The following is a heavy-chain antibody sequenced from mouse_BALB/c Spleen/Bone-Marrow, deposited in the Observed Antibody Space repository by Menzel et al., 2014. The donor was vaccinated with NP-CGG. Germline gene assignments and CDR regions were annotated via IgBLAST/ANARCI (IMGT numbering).Heavy chain of an antibody. Sequence: EVKLVESGGGLVQPGGSLRLSCATSGFTFTDYYMNWVRQPPGKALEWLGFIRNKANGYTTEYSASVKSRFTISRDNSQNILYLQMNTLRADDSATHYCARDKGRVFFDYWGQGTTLTVSS. CDR3: ARDKGRVFFDY. CDR2: IRNKANGYTT. CDR1: GFTFTDYY. V-gene: IGHV7-3*02. J-gene: IGHJ2*01.